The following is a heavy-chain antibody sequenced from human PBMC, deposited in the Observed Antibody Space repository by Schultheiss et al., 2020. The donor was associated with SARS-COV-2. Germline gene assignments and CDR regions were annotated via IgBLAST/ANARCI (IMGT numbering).Heavy chain of an antibody. J-gene: IGHJ3*02. CDR3: ARQEAFDI. CDR2: IYYSGST. CDR1: AYSISSGYY. V-gene: IGHV4-38-2*01. Sequence: GSLRLSCVVSAYSISSGYYWGWIRQPPGKGLEWIGYIYYSGSTNYNPSLKSRVTISVDTSKNQFSLKLSSVTAADTAVYYCARQEAFDIWGQGTMVTVSS.